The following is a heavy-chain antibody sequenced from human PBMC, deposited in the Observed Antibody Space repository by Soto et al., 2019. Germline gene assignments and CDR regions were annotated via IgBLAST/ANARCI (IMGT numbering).Heavy chain of an antibody. V-gene: IGHV4-39*01. CDR1: GGSISSSSYY. J-gene: IGHJ4*02. CDR3: ARPSQKSDYGGNSWLWSV. CDR2: IYYSGST. Sequence: LSLTCTVSGGSISSSSYYWGWIRQPPGKGLEWIGSIYYSGSTYYNPSLKSRVTISVDTSKNQFSLKLSSVTAADTAVYYCARPSQKSDYGGNSWLWSVWGQGTLVTVSA. D-gene: IGHD4-17*01.